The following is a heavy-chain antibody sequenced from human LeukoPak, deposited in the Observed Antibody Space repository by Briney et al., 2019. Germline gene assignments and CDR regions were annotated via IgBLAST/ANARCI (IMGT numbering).Heavy chain of an antibody. D-gene: IGHD3-10*01. CDR3: ATYYYGSGSYYNSTAFDY. J-gene: IGHJ4*02. CDR2: ISSSGSTI. V-gene: IGHV3-48*03. CDR1: GFTFSSYE. Sequence: GGSLRLSCAASGFTFSSYEMNWVRLAPGKGLEWVSYISSSGSTIYYADSVKGRFTISRDNAKNSLYLQMNSLRAGDTAVYYCATYYYGSGSYYNSTAFDYWGQGTLVTVSS.